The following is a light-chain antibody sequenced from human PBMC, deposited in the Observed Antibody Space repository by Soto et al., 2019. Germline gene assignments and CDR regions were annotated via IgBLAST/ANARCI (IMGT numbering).Light chain of an antibody. CDR1: QGIRNN. Sequence: AIQMTQSPSSLSASVGDRVTITCRASQGIRNNLGWYQQKPGKAPSLLIYAASSLQSGVPSRFSGSGSGTDFTLTISSLQPEDFVTYYCLQDYNYPRTFGQGTKVEIK. CDR2: AAS. J-gene: IGKJ1*01. V-gene: IGKV1-6*01. CDR3: LQDYNYPRT.